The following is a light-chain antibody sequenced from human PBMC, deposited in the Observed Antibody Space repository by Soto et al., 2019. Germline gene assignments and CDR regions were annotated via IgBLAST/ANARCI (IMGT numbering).Light chain of an antibody. J-gene: IGLJ3*02. CDR2: DNN. V-gene: IGLV1-51*01. Sequence: QSVLTQPPSVSAAPGQPVTISCSGSSSNIGNNYVSWYQQLPGTAPKLLIYDNNKRPSGIPDRFSGSKSGTSATLGITGLQSGDEADYYCGTWDSSLSAVGGVFGGGTKLTVL. CDR3: GTWDSSLSAVGGV. CDR1: SSNIGNNY.